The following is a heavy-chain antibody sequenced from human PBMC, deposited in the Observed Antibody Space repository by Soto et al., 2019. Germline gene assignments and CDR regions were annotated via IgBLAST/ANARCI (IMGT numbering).Heavy chain of an antibody. J-gene: IGHJ6*02. CDR1: CFTFTSYG. D-gene: IGHD3-10*01. V-gene: IGHV1-18*04. Sequence: ASVKVSCKASCFTFTSYGISWVRQAPGQGLEWMAWISIYNDNTKYAQKFQGRITMTTDTSTSTAYMELRSLRSDDTAVYYCARETYYFGSGTYDDGMDVWGQGTTVTVSS. CDR3: ARETYYFGSGTYDDGMDV. CDR2: ISIYNDNT.